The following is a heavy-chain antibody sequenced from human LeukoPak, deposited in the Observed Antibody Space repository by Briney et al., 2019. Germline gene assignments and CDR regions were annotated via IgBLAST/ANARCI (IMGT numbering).Heavy chain of an antibody. J-gene: IGHJ5*02. D-gene: IGHD4-17*01. Sequence: SETLSLTCTVSGGSISIHYWNWLRQPPGKGLEWIGYMYDSGSTSYNPSLKSRVTISVDTSKNQFTLNLSSVTAADTAVYYCARGGFGDPTWFDPWGQGARVTVSS. CDR3: ARGGFGDPTWFDP. CDR1: GGSISIHY. V-gene: IGHV4-59*11. CDR2: MYDSGST.